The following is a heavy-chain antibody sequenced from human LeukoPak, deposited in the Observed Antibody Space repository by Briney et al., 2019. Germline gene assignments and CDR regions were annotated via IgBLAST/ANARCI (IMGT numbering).Heavy chain of an antibody. V-gene: IGHV3-30*02. CDR1: GFTFSSYG. D-gene: IGHD3-22*01. J-gene: IGHJ4*02. CDR2: IRYDGSNK. CDR3: AKKGGSSGYYYYFDY. Sequence: GGSLRLSCAASGFTFSSYGMHWVRQAPGKGLEWVAFIRYDGSNKYYADSVKGRFTISRDNSKNTLYLQMNSLRAEGTAVYYCAKKGGSSGYYYYFDYWGQGTLVTVSS.